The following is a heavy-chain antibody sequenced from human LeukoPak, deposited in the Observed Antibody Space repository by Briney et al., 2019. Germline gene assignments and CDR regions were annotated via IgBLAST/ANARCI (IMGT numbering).Heavy chain of an antibody. CDR3: ARSDTAMARDC. V-gene: IGHV3-48*04. D-gene: IGHD5-18*01. Sequence: PGGSLRLSCAASGFPFSSYSMNWVRQAPGEGLEWVSYISSSSSTIYYADSVKGRFTICRDNAKNSLYVQMNSLRAEGTVVYYCARSDTAMARDCWGQGTLVTDCS. J-gene: IGHJ4*02. CDR1: GFPFSSYS. CDR2: ISSSSSTI.